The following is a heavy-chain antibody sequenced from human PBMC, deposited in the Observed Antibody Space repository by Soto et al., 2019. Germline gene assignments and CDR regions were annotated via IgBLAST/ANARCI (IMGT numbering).Heavy chain of an antibody. D-gene: IGHD2-15*01. J-gene: IGHJ4*02. CDR1: GGSISSGGYS. CDR2: IYHSGST. CDR3: ASGQVVAAQH. V-gene: IGHV4-30-2*01. Sequence: QLQLQESGSGLVKPSQTLSLTCAVSGGSISSGGYSWSWIRQPPGKGLEWIGYIYHSGSTYYNPSPKSRVTISVDRSKNQCSLKLSSVTAADTAVSYCASGQVVAAQHWGQGTLVTVSS.